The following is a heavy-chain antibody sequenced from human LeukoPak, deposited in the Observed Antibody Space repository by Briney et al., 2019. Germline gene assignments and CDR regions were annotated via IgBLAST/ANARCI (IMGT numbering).Heavy chain of an antibody. J-gene: IGHJ5*02. CDR2: IYTSGST. Sequence: SETLSLTCTVSGGSISSYYWSWIRQPAGKGLEWIGRIYTSGSTNYNPSLTSRVTMSVDTSKNQFSLKLSSVTAADTAVYYCARGGRSGSRTGFDPWGQGTLVTVSS. CDR1: GGSISSYY. CDR3: ARGGRSGSRTGFDP. V-gene: IGHV4-4*07. D-gene: IGHD6-19*01.